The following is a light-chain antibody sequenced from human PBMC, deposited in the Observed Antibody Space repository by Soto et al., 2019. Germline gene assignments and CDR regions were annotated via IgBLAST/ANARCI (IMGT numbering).Light chain of an antibody. CDR2: AAS. Sequence: DIQMTQSPSSLSASVRDRVTITCRASQTISTHLNWYQQKPGKAPKLLIYAASTLQSGVPSWFSGSGSGTDFTLTINSLQPEDFATYYCQQSLTIPYTFGQGTKLEIK. CDR3: QQSLTIPYT. V-gene: IGKV1-39*01. CDR1: QTISTH. J-gene: IGKJ2*01.